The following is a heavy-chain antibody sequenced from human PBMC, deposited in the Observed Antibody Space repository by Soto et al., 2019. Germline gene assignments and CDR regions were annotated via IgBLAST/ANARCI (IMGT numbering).Heavy chain of an antibody. Sequence: GGSLRLSCAASGFTFSSYWMSWVRQAPGKGLEWVANIKQDGSEKYYVDSVKGRFTISRDNAKSSLYLQMNSLRAEDTAVYYCARRSGSIFGVVTYYYYMDVWGKGTTVTVSS. CDR2: IKQDGSEK. CDR3: ARRSGSIFGVVTYYYYMDV. CDR1: GFTFSSYW. J-gene: IGHJ6*03. D-gene: IGHD3-3*01. V-gene: IGHV3-7*01.